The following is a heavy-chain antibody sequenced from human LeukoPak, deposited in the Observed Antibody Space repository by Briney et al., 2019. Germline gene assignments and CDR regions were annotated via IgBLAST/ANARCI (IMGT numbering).Heavy chain of an antibody. CDR2: IYNTGTT. CDR3: ARHEPPGARRHLDY. CDR1: GGSISSSY. Sequence: SETLSLTCNVSGGSISSSYWSWIRQPPGKGLEWVGYIYNTGTTNYNPSLNSRVTISVDTSKNQLSLRLSSVTAADTAVYYCARHEPPGARRHLDYWGQGTLVTVSS. V-gene: IGHV4-59*08. J-gene: IGHJ4*02. D-gene: IGHD1-14*01.